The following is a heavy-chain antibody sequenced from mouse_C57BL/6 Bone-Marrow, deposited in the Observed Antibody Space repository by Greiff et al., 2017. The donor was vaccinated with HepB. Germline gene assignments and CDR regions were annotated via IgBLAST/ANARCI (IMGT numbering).Heavy chain of an antibody. CDR1: GFSFNTYA. V-gene: IGHV10-1*01. Sequence: EVKLVESGGGLVQPKGSLKLSCAASGFSFNTYAMNWVRQAPGKGLEWVARIRSKSNNYATYYADSVKDRFTISRDDSESMLYLQMNNLKTEDTAMYYCVRIYGSSYDWFAYWGQGTLVTVSA. CDR2: IRSKSNNYAT. D-gene: IGHD1-1*01. J-gene: IGHJ3*01. CDR3: VRIYGSSYDWFAY.